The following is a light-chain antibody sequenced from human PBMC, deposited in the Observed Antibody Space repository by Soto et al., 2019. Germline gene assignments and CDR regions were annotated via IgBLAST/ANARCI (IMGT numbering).Light chain of an antibody. V-gene: IGLV2-14*03. Sequence: QSALTQPASVSGSPGQSITISCTGTSSDVGGYNFVSWYQHHPGKAPNLMIYDVSNRPSGVSNRFSGSKSGNTASLTISGLQAEDEADYYCSSYTTGNTPVVFGGGTKRTVL. J-gene: IGLJ2*01. CDR2: DVS. CDR1: SSDVGGYNF. CDR3: SSYTTGNTPVV.